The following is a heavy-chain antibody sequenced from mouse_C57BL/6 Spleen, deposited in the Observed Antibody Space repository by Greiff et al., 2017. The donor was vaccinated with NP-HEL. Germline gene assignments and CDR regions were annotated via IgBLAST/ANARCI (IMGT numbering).Heavy chain of an antibody. CDR3: ARERSYGSKALYYFDY. CDR1: GYTFTSYG. D-gene: IGHD1-1*01. CDR2: IYPRSGNT. V-gene: IGHV1-81*01. J-gene: IGHJ2*01. Sequence: QVQLKQSGAELARPGASVKLSCKASGYTFTSYGISWVKQRTGQGLEWIGEIYPRSGNTYYNEKFKGKATLTADKSSSTAYMELRSLTSEDSAVYFCARERSYGSKALYYFDYWGQGTTLTVSS.